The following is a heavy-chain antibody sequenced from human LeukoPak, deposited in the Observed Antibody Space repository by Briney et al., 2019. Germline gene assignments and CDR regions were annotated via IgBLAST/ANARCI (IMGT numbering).Heavy chain of an antibody. CDR3: ASGITMVRGVTPVDY. D-gene: IGHD3-10*01. CDR1: GGTFSSYA. CDR2: IIPILGIA. J-gene: IGHJ4*02. Sequence: SMKVSCKASGGTFSSYAISWVRQAPGQGLEWMGRIIPILGIANYAQKFQGRVTITADKSTSTAYMELSSLRSEDTAVYYCASGITMVRGVTPVDYWGQGTLVTVSS. V-gene: IGHV1-69*04.